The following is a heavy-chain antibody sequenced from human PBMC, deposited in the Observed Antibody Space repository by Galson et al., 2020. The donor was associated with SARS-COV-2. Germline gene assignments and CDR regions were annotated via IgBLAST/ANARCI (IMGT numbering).Heavy chain of an antibody. V-gene: IGHV3-33*01. CDR2: IWYDGSNK. D-gene: IGHD6-13*01. CDR3: ARDRHGSSFGGYFQH. CDR1: GFTFSSYG. J-gene: IGHJ1*01. Sequence: GGSLRLSCAASGFTFSSYGMHWVRQAPGKGLEWVAVIWYDGSNKYYADSVKGRFTISRDNSKNTLYLQMNSLRAEDTAVYYCARDRHGSSFGGYFQHWGQGTLVTVSS.